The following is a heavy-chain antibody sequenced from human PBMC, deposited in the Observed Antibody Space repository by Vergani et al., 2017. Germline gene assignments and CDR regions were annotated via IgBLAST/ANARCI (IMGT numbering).Heavy chain of an antibody. D-gene: IGHD6-19*01. CDR2: INHSGST. CDR3: ARGDPFSRGGYWGYYFDY. Sequence: QVQLQQWGAGLLKPSETLSLTCAVYGGSFSGYYWSWIRQPPGKGLEWIGEINHSGSTNYNPSLTSLVTISVDTSKNKFSLKLSSVTAADTAVYYCARGDPFSRGGYWGYYFDYGGQGTLVTVSS. CDR1: GGSFSGYY. V-gene: IGHV4-34*01. J-gene: IGHJ4*02.